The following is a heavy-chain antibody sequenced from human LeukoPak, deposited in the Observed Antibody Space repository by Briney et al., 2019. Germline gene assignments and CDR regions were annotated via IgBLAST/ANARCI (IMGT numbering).Heavy chain of an antibody. J-gene: IGHJ4*02. D-gene: IGHD2-15*01. V-gene: IGHV1-8*01. Sequence: HRASVKVSCKASGYTFTSYDINWVRQATGQGLEWMGWMNPNSGNTSYAQKFQGRVTMTRNTSISTAYMELSSLRSEDTAVYYCARAVHCSGGSCRDYWGQGTLVTVSS. CDR3: ARAVHCSGGSCRDY. CDR2: MNPNSGNT. CDR1: GYTFTSYD.